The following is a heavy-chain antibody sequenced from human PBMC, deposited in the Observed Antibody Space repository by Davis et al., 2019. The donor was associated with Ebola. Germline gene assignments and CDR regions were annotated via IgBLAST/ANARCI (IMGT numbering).Heavy chain of an antibody. CDR2: INTDTGNP. Sequence: AASVKVSCKASGYMFATYGINWVRQAPGQGLEWMGWINTDTGNPTYARHFTGRFVFSLDTSVTTAFLQISSLKAEDTAVYYCASYSSGGYWGQGTLVTVSS. CDR3: ASYSSGGY. J-gene: IGHJ4*02. V-gene: IGHV7-4-1*02. D-gene: IGHD6-25*01. CDR1: GYMFATYG.